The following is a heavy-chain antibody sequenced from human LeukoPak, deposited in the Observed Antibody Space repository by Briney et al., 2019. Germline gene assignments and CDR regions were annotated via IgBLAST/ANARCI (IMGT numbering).Heavy chain of an antibody. D-gene: IGHD4-17*01. CDR3: ARNDYGDPPADW. CDR2: ISAYNGNT. CDR1: GYTFINHG. J-gene: IGHJ4*02. V-gene: IGHV1-18*01. Sequence: ASVKVSCKASGYTFINHGVTWVRQAPGQGLEWMGWISAYNGNTNYAQKLQGRVTMTTDTSTSTAYMELRSLRSDDTAVYYCARNDYGDPPADWWGQGTLVTVSP.